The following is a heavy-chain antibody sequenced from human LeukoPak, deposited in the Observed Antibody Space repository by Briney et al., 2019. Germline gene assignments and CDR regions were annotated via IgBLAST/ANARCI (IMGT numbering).Heavy chain of an antibody. CDR1: GFTFSSYS. CDR3: AKRLNPYSSGWIFLDY. D-gene: IGHD6-19*01. V-gene: IGHV3-23*01. Sequence: SGGSLRLSCAASGFTFSSYSMNWVRQAPGKGLEWVSAISGSGGSTYYADSVKGRFTISRDNSKNTLYLQMNSLRAEDTAVYYCAKRLNPYSSGWIFLDYWGQGTLVTVSS. CDR2: ISGSGGST. J-gene: IGHJ4*02.